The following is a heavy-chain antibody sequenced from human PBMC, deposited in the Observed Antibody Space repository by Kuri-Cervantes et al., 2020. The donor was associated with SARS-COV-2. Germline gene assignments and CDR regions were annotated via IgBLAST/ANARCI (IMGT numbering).Heavy chain of an antibody. CDR1: GFTFSSYA. CDR3: ARDRIPLIPGGMDV. J-gene: IGHJ6*02. Sequence: GESLKISCAASGFTFSSYAMHWVRQAPGKGLEWVAVISYDGSNKYYADSVKGRFTISRDNSKNTLYLQMNSLRAEDTAVYYCARDRIPLIPGGMDVWGQGTTVTVSS. V-gene: IGHV3-30*04. CDR2: ISYDGSNK. D-gene: IGHD1-14*01.